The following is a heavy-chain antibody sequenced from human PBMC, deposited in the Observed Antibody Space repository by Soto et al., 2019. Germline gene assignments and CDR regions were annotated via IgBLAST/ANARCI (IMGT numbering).Heavy chain of an antibody. V-gene: IGHV4-4*07. CDR2: FSLSGTT. Sequence: PSETLSLTCTVSGASITGSSYWSWIRQPAGKGLEWIGRFSLSGTTSYNPSLRSRVTMSADVSKNQFSLRLTSVTAADTALYYCARGMTPPGAPAWYYFDSWGQGTLVT. D-gene: IGHD2-8*02. CDR3: ARGMTPPGAPAWYYFDS. CDR1: GASITGSSY. J-gene: IGHJ4*02.